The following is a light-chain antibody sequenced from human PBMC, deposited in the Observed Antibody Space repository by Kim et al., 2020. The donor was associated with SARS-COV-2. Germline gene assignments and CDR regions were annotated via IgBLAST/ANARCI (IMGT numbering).Light chain of an antibody. V-gene: IGLV3-21*01. J-gene: IGLJ1*01. CDR2: YDS. Sequence: APGQAARKTCGRNNIGGHSVDWYQQKPGQAPVLVMYYDSDRPSGIPERVAGSKSENTATLTISRIEAGDEAEYYCQVWDTDTDHYVFGTGTKVTV. CDR3: QVWDTDTDHYV. CDR1: NIGGHS.